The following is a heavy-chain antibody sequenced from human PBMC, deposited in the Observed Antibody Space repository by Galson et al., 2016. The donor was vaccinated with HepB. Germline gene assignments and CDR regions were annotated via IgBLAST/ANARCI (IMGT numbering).Heavy chain of an antibody. CDR3: ASDLVVATVPRPLNF. CDR2: IYYTGTP. V-gene: IGHV4-39*01. D-gene: IGHD2-21*02. Sequence: ETLSLTCVVSGGSINRNDYYWGWIRQSPGKGLEWLGSIYYTGTPYYNPSLESRVIIPIDTSKNQFSLKLRSVTAADTAIYYCASDLVVATVPRPLNFWGQGTLVTVSS. CDR1: GGSINRNDYY. J-gene: IGHJ4*02.